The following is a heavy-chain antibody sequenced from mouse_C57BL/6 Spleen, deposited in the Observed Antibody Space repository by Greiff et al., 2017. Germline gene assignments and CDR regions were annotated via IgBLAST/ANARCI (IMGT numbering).Heavy chain of an antibody. V-gene: IGHV5-15*01. CDR2: ISNLAYSI. CDR3: ARRGDYDVQGWYFDV. CDR1: GFTFSDYG. Sequence: EVMLVESGGGLVQPGGSLKLSCAASGFTFSDYGMAWVRQAPRKGPEWVAFISNLAYSIYYADTVTGRFTISRENAKNTLYLEMSSLRSEDTAMYYCARRGDYDVQGWYFDVWGTGTTVTVSS. J-gene: IGHJ1*03. D-gene: IGHD2-4*01.